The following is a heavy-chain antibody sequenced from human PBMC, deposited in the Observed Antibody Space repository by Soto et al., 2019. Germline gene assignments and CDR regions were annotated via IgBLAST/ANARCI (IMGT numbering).Heavy chain of an antibody. CDR2: INPSGGST. V-gene: IGHV1-46*03. D-gene: IGHD3-3*01. Sequence: ASVKVSCKASGYTFTSYYMHWVRQAPGQGLEWMGIINPSGGSTSYAQKFQGRVTMTRDTSTSTVYMELSSLRSEDTAVYYCASNYDFWSGYSGPYYYYMDVWGKGTTVTVSS. CDR3: ASNYDFWSGYSGPYYYYMDV. CDR1: GYTFTSYY. J-gene: IGHJ6*03.